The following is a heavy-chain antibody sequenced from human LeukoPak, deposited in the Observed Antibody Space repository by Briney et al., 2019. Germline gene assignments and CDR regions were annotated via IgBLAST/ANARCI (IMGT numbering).Heavy chain of an antibody. J-gene: IGHJ5*02. CDR2: INHSGST. CDR3: ARERRFLEWFPHNWFDP. V-gene: IGHV4-34*01. D-gene: IGHD3-3*01. CDR1: GGSFSGYY. Sequence: SETLSLTCAVYGGSFSGYYWSWIRQPPGKGLEWIGEINHSGSTNCNPSLKSRVTISVDTSKNQFSLKLSSVTAADTAVYYCARERRFLEWFPHNWFDPWGQGTLVTVSS.